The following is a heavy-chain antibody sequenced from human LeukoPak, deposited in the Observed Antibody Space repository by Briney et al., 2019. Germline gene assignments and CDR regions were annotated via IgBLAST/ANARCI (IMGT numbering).Heavy chain of an antibody. Sequence: PGGSLRLSCAASGFTFSRYWMNWVRQVPGKGLEWVANIKQDGSENNYVDSVKGRFTISRDNARNSLYLQMNTLRAEDTAVYYCARDAVGSGYYGMDVWGQGTTVTVSS. V-gene: IGHV3-7*05. CDR2: IKQDGSEN. CDR3: ARDAVGSGYYGMDV. D-gene: IGHD3-10*01. CDR1: GFTFSRYW. J-gene: IGHJ6*02.